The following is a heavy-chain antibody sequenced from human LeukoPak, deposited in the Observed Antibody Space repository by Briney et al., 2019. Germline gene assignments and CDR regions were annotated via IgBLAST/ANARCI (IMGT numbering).Heavy chain of an antibody. CDR2: VYYSGST. V-gene: IGHV4-59*08. CDR3: ARQDGLSYFDY. D-gene: IGHD5-24*01. J-gene: IGHJ4*02. Sequence: SETLSLTCTVSGGSISSYYWSWIRQPPGKGLEWIGYVYYSGSTNYNPSLKSRVTISVDTSKNQFSLKLSSVTAADTAVYYCARQDGLSYFDYWGQGTLVTVSS. CDR1: GGSISSYY.